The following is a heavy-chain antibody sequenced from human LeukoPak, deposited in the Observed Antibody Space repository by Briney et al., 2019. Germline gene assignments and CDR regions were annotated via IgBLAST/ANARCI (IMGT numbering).Heavy chain of an antibody. CDR1: GESVSSNSAV. Sequence: SQTLSLTCAISGESVSSNSAVWNWIRQSPSRGLEWLGRTYYRSKWFNDYAVSVKSRITVNPDTSKDQFSLQLNSVTPEDTAVYYCAREQAGFGYWGQGTLVTVSS. J-gene: IGHJ4*02. V-gene: IGHV6-1*01. CDR3: AREQAGFGY. CDR2: TYYRSKWFN. D-gene: IGHD3-16*01.